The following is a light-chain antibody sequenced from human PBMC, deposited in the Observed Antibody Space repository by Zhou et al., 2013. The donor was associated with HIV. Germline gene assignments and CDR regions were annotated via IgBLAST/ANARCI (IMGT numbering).Light chain of an antibody. Sequence: QSALTQPPSASGSPGQSVTISCTGSSSDVGGYNYVSWYQQHPGKAPKLMIYEVSKRPSGVPDRFSGSKSGNTASLTVSGLQAEDEAEYYCGSYAGSSRWIFGGGTKLTV. J-gene: IGLJ2*01. CDR3: GSYAGSSRWI. CDR1: SSDVGGYNY. CDR2: EVS. V-gene: IGLV2-8*01.